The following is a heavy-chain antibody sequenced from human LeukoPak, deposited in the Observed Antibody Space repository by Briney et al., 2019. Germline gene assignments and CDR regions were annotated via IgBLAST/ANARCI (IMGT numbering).Heavy chain of an antibody. CDR2: ISISSTYR. Sequence: GGSLRLSCAASGFTFGAYTMNWVRQAPGKGLEWVSSISISSTYRYYADSVKGRFTMSRDNAKKSLFLQMNSLRAEDTAVYYCARDQPDTAFDYWGQGTLVTISS. CDR3: ARDQPDTAFDY. D-gene: IGHD5-18*01. CDR1: GFTFGAYT. V-gene: IGHV3-21*01. J-gene: IGHJ4*02.